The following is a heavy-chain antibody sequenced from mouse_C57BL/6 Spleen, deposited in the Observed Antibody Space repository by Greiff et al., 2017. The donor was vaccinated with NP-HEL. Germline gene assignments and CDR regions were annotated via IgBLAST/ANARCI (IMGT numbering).Heavy chain of an antibody. Sequence: VKVVESGPGLVQPAQSLSITCTVSGFSLTSYVVHWVRQSPGEGLEWLGVIWSGGSTDYNAAFISRLSISKDNSKSQVFFKMNSLQADDTAIYYCVRRGSFMDYWGQGTSVTVSS. CDR2: IWSGGST. CDR1: GFSLTSYV. J-gene: IGHJ4*01. V-gene: IGHV2-2*01. CDR3: VRRGSFMDY.